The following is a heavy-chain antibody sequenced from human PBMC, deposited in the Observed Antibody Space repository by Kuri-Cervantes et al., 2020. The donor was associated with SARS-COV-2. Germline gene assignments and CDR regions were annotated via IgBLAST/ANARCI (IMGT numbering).Heavy chain of an antibody. V-gene: IGHV4-39*01. CDR1: GGSISSSSYY. CDR3: ARQMMSSITIFGVVITRNWFDP. CDR2: IYYSGST. Sequence: GSLRLSCTVSGGSISSSSYYWGWIRQPPGKGLEWIGSIYYSGSTYYNPSLKSRVTISVDTSKNQFSLKLSSVTAADTAVYYCARQMMSSITIFGVVITRNWFDPWDQGTLVTVSS. D-gene: IGHD3-3*01. J-gene: IGHJ5*02.